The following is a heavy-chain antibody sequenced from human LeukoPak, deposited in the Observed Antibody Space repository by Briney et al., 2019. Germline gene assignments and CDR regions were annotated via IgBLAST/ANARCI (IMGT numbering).Heavy chain of an antibody. Sequence: GGSLRLSCAASGFTFSKYWMHWVRQAPGKGLVWVSRIHTDGISTTYADSVKGRFTISRDNSKNTLYLQMNSLRAEDTAVYYCAKDHDNYYDSSGLFDYWGQGTLVTVSS. V-gene: IGHV3-74*01. CDR2: IHTDGIST. CDR1: GFTFSKYW. D-gene: IGHD3-22*01. J-gene: IGHJ4*02. CDR3: AKDHDNYYDSSGLFDY.